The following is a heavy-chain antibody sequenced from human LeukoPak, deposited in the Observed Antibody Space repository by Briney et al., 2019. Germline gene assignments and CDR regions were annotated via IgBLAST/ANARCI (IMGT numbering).Heavy chain of an antibody. J-gene: IGHJ4*02. V-gene: IGHV3-23*01. CDR1: GFTSSSYA. Sequence: GGSLRLSCAASGFTSSSYALNWVRQAPGKGLEWVATVSGSGDRMYHADSVKGRFTISRDNSKNTLYLQMNSLRAEDTAVYYCARDGGYDFWSGYYQDYWGQGTLVTVSS. CDR3: ARDGGYDFWSGYYQDY. D-gene: IGHD3-3*01. CDR2: VSGSGDRM.